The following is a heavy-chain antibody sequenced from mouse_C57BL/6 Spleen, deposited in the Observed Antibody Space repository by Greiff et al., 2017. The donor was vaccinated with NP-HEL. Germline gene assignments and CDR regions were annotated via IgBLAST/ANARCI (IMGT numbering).Heavy chain of an antibody. CDR3: ARRWLLLFDY. Sequence: VQLQQSGAELVMPGASVKLSCKASGYTFTSYWMHWVKQRPGQGLEWIGEIDPSDSYTNYNQKFKGKSTLTVDKSSSTAYMQLSSLTSEDSAVYYGARRWLLLFDYWGQGTTLTVSS. J-gene: IGHJ2*01. V-gene: IGHV1-69*01. D-gene: IGHD2-3*01. CDR1: GYTFTSYW. CDR2: IDPSDSYT.